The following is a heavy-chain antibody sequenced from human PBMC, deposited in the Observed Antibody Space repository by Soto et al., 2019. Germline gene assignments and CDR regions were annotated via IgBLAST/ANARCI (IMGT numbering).Heavy chain of an antibody. CDR1: GSTLGDYA. CDR3: TRGAEYYDYWSGRPQPYYDFGIDV. J-gene: IGHJ6*02. CDR2: IRSKAYGGTT. D-gene: IGHD3-3*01. Sequence: GGSLRPSCTASGSTLGDYALGWVGKAPGKGWGGVGFIRSKAYGGTTEYAASVKGRFTISRDYSKSIANLQMNSLKTEDTALYYCTRGAEYYDYWSGRPQPYYDFGIDVWGQGTTVTVSS. V-gene: IGHV3-49*04.